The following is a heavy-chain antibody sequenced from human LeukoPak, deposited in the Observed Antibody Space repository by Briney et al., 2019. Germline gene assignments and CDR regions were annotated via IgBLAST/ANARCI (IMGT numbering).Heavy chain of an antibody. D-gene: IGHD2-2*01. Sequence: SETLSLTCAVSGGSFSGFYYSWTRQPPGKGLEWIGEITPSGSTHYTPSLKSRVTISVDTSKNQFSLRLTSVTAADTAVYFCARAHTQYLDWGQGTLVTVSS. CDR2: ITPSGST. V-gene: IGHV4-34*01. CDR3: ARAHTQYLD. CDR1: GGSFSGFY. J-gene: IGHJ4*02.